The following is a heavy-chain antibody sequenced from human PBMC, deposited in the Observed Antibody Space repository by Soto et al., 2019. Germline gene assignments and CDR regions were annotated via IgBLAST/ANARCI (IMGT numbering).Heavy chain of an antibody. D-gene: IGHD6-13*01. CDR1: GFTFSSYW. J-gene: IGHJ6*02. CDR2: MNSDGSTT. CDR3: VRDGYPAWVYGVDV. Sequence: GGSLRLSCATSGFTFSSYWMHLVRQAPGKGLVWVSRMNSDGSTTNYADSVKGRFTISRDNARNTLYLQMNSLRAEDTAVYYCVRDGYPAWVYGVDVWGQGTTVTVSS. V-gene: IGHV3-74*01.